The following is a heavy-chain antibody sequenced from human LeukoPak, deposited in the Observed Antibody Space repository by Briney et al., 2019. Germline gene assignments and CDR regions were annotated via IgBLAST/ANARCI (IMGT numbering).Heavy chain of an antibody. Sequence: SETLSLTCTLSGLSITSYYWSWIRQPPGKGLEWIRSIYHSGSTNDNPSLKSGVTTSVDTSKNQFSLKLSSVTAADTAVYCCARRGYYYDSSHYYYFDYWGQGTLVTVSS. CDR3: ARRGYYYDSSHYYYFDY. CDR1: GLSITSYY. CDR2: IYHSGST. D-gene: IGHD3-22*01. V-gene: IGHV4-59*08. J-gene: IGHJ4*02.